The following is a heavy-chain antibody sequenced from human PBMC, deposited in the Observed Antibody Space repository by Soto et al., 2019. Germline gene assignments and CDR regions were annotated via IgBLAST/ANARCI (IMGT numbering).Heavy chain of an antibody. D-gene: IGHD6-13*01. J-gene: IGHJ5*02. V-gene: IGHV4-34*01. Sequence: SETLSLTGAVYGGCFSGYYLSWIRQPPGKGLEWIGEINHSGSTNYNPSLKSRVTISVDTSKNQFSLKLRSLTAADTAVYYCARGRKRGGTAALVHWFDPWGQGTLVTVSS. CDR2: INHSGST. CDR1: GGCFSGYY. CDR3: ARGRKRGGTAALVHWFDP.